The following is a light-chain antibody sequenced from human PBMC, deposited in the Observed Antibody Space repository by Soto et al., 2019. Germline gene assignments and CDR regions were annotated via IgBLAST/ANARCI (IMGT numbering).Light chain of an antibody. CDR1: QSLVHSDGNTY. J-gene: IGKJ1*01. V-gene: IGKV2-24*01. CDR3: LQATQFRT. CDR2: QIS. Sequence: DLVMTQTPLSSPVTLGQPASISCRSSQSLVHSDGNTYLSWLQQRPGQPPRLLIYQISKRFSGVPDSFSGSGAATDFTLKISRLEAEDVGIYYRLQATQFRTFGQGTRVELK.